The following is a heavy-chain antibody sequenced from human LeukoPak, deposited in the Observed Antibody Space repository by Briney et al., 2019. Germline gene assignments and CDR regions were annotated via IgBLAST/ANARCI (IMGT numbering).Heavy chain of an antibody. Sequence: ASVKVSCKASGYTFTSYGISWVRQAPGQGLEWMGWINTNTGNPTYAQGFTGRFVFSLDTSVSTAYLQISSLKAEDTAVYYCAAEEYCSGGSCYSVELDYWGQGTLVTVSS. J-gene: IGHJ4*02. CDR2: INTNTGNP. CDR3: AAEEYCSGGSCYSVELDY. V-gene: IGHV7-4-1*02. D-gene: IGHD2-15*01. CDR1: GYTFTSYG.